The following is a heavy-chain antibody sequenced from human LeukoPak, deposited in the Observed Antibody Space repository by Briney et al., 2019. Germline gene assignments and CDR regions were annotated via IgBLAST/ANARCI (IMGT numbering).Heavy chain of an antibody. Sequence: GGSLRLSCAASGFTVSSNYMSWVRQAPGKGLEWVSVIYSGGSTYYADSVKGRFTISRDNSKTTLYLQMNSLRAEDTAVYYCARDSGKYYYDSSGYRDWGQGTLVTVSS. V-gene: IGHV3-66*01. CDR1: GFTVSSNY. J-gene: IGHJ4*02. CDR3: ARDSGKYYYDSSGYRD. CDR2: IYSGGST. D-gene: IGHD3-22*01.